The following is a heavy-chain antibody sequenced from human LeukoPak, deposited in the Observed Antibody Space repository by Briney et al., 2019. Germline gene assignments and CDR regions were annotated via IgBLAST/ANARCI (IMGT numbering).Heavy chain of an antibody. CDR2: IYYSGST. CDR1: GGSISSYY. Sequence: PSETLSLTCTVSGGSISSYYWSWIRQPPGKGLEWIGYIYYSGSTNYNPSLKSRVTISVDTSKNQFSQKLSSVTAADTAVYYCARSYSSGWYGAFDIWGQGTMVTVSS. D-gene: IGHD6-19*01. J-gene: IGHJ3*02. CDR3: ARSYSSGWYGAFDI. V-gene: IGHV4-59*01.